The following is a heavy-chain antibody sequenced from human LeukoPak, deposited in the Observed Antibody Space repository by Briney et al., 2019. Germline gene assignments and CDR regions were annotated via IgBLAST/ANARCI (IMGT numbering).Heavy chain of an antibody. CDR1: GFTFRSCA. V-gene: IGHV3-23*01. J-gene: IGHJ4*02. Sequence: GGSLRLSCAASGFTFRSCAMSWVRQAPGKGLEWVSVISGNGGSTHYADSVKGRFTISRDNSKNTLYLQMNSLRVEDTAVYYCAKAHSSSWYYFGDWGQGSLVTVSS. CDR2: ISGNGGST. D-gene: IGHD6-13*01. CDR3: AKAHSSSWYYFGD.